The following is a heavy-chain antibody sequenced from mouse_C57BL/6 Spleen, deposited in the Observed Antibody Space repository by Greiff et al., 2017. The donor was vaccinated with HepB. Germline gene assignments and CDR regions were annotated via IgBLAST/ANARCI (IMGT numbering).Heavy chain of an antibody. CDR1: GYTFTDYE. CDR2: IDPETGGT. Sequence: QVQLQQSGAELVRPGASVTLSCKASGYTFTDYEMHWVKQTPVHGLEWIGAIDPETGGTAYNQKFKGKAILTADKSSSTAYMELRSLTSEDSAVYYCTRPVVGYFDVWGTGTTVTVSS. V-gene: IGHV1-15*01. J-gene: IGHJ1*03. CDR3: TRPVVGYFDV. D-gene: IGHD1-1*01.